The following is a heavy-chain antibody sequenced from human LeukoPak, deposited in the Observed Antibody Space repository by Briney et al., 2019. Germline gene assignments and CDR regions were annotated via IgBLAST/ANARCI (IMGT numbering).Heavy chain of an antibody. CDR2: IYYSGST. J-gene: IGHJ4*02. D-gene: IGHD6-19*01. Sequence: SETLSLTCTVSGGSISSYYWSWIRQPPGKGLEWIGYIYYSGSTNYNPSLKSRVTISVDTSKNQSSLKLSSVTAADTAVYYCARERAVAGVFDYWGQGTLVTVSS. CDR3: ARERAVAGVFDY. CDR1: GGSISSYY. V-gene: IGHV4-59*01.